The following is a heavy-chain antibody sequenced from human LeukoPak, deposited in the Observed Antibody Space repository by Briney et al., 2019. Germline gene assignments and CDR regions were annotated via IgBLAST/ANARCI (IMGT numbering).Heavy chain of an antibody. Sequence: GGSLRLSCVASGFTFSSFGMNWVRQAPGKGLEWVSSISSSSSSIYYADSVKGRFTISRDNAKNSLYLQMNSLRAEDTAVYYCAKEALDCGGHCGLFENWGQGTLVTVAS. CDR3: AKEALDCGGHCGLFEN. CDR2: ISSSSSSI. J-gene: IGHJ4*02. CDR1: GFTFSSFG. V-gene: IGHV3-21*01. D-gene: IGHD2-21*02.